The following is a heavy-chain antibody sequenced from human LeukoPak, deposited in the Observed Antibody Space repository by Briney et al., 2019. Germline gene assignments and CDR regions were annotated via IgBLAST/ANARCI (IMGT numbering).Heavy chain of an antibody. CDR2: IYYSGST. D-gene: IGHD3-9*01. CDR3: ASNTYYDILTGYSRDAFDI. CDR1: GGSISSYY. J-gene: IGHJ3*02. V-gene: IGHV4-59*01. Sequence: SGPTLVKPSETLSLTCTVSGGSISSYYWSWIRQPPGKGLEWIGYIYYSGSTNYNPSLKSRITISVDTSKNQFSLKLSSVTAADTAVYYCASNTYYDILTGYSRDAFDIWGQGTMVTVSS.